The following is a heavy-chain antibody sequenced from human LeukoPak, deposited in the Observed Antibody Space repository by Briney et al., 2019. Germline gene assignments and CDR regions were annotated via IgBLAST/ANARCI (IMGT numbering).Heavy chain of an antibody. V-gene: IGHV3-9*01. Sequence: GGSLRLSCVVSGVIFEQYGMHWVRQAPGKDLEWVAGISWNGVTINYGDSVKGRFTISRDNAKSFLYLQMNSLRPEDTALYYCVKDISGWSYFDYWGQGTRVTVSP. D-gene: IGHD6-19*01. CDR2: ISWNGVTI. CDR3: VKDISGWSYFDY. J-gene: IGHJ4*02. CDR1: GVIFEQYG.